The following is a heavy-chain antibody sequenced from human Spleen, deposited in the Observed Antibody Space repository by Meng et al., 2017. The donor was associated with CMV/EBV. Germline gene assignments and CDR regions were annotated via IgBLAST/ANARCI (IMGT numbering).Heavy chain of an antibody. CDR1: GGYISSSSYY. CDR3: AREPEGINWFDP. D-gene: IGHD6-13*01. J-gene: IGHJ5*02. CDR2: IYYSGST. Sequence: QWRDAGPRLVKPAETLSLTCTVSGGYISSSSYYWGWIRQPPGKGLKWIGSIYYSGSTYYNPSLKSRVTISVDTSKNQFSLKLSSVTAADTAVYYCAREPEGINWFDPWGQGTLVTVSS. V-gene: IGHV4-39*07.